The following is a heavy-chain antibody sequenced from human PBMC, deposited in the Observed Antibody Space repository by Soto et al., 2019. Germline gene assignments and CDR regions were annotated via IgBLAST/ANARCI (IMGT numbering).Heavy chain of an antibody. CDR3: ARDGPYCSGGSCYNYYYGMDV. CDR2: IWYDGSNK. D-gene: IGHD2-15*01. Sequence: QVQLVESGGGVVQPGRSLRLSCAASGFTFSSYGMHWVRQAPGKGLEWVAVIWYDGSNKYYADSVKGRFTISRDNSKNTLYLQMNSLRAEDTAVYYCARDGPYCSGGSCYNYYYGMDVWGQGTTVTVSS. CDR1: GFTFSSYG. V-gene: IGHV3-33*01. J-gene: IGHJ6*02.